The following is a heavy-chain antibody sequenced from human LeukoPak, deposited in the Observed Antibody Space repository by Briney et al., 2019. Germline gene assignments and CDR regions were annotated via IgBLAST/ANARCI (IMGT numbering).Heavy chain of an antibody. J-gene: IGHJ4*02. D-gene: IGHD6-6*01. CDR1: GYTFTSYG. CDR2: ISAYNGNT. Sequence: ASVKVSCKASGYTFTSYGISWVRQAPGQGLEWMGWISAYNGNTNYAQKLQGRVTMTTDTSTSTAYMELSSLRSEDTAVYYCATDGTGIAARPFDYWGQGTLVTVSS. CDR3: ATDGTGIAARPFDY. V-gene: IGHV1-18*01.